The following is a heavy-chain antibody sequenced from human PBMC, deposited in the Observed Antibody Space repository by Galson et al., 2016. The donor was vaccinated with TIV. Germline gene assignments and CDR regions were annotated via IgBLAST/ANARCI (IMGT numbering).Heavy chain of an antibody. CDR3: TGGIHEWLSPQYYYYMDV. CDR2: TYYRSEWYN. J-gene: IGHJ6*03. CDR1: GDSVSSISAA. D-gene: IGHD3-3*01. V-gene: IGHV6-1*01. Sequence: CAISGDSVSSISAAWNWIRQSPSRGLEWLGRTYYRSEWYNDYAVSVKSRMTINPDTSKNQFSLQLRSVTPEDTGVYYFTGGIHEWLSPQYYYYMDVWGKGTTVTVS.